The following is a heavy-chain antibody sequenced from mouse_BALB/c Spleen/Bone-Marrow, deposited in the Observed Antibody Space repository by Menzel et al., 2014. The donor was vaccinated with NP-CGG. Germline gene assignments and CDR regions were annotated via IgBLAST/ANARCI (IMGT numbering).Heavy chain of an antibody. Sequence: VQLQQSGPQLVRPGASVKISCKASGYSFTSYWMHWVKQRPGQGLEWIGMIDPSDSETRLNQKFKDKATLTVDKSSSTGYMQLSSPTSEDSAVYYCASPSDGNPFAYWGQGTLVTVSA. CDR3: ASPSDGNPFAY. J-gene: IGHJ3*01. V-gene: IGHV1S126*01. D-gene: IGHD2-1*01. CDR1: GYSFTSYW. CDR2: IDPSDSET.